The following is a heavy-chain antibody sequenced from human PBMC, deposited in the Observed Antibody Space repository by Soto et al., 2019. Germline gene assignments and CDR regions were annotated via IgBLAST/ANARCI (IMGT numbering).Heavy chain of an antibody. V-gene: IGHV3-33*01. CDR1: GFTFSSYG. CDR2: IWSDGSNK. J-gene: IGHJ4*02. Sequence: GGSLRLSCAASGFTFSSYGMHWVRQAPGKGLEWVAVIWSDGSNKYYANSVKGRFTISRDNSKNTLYLQMNSLRAEATAVYYCARDLFYGDYVGFDYWGQGTLVTVSS. D-gene: IGHD4-17*01. CDR3: ARDLFYGDYVGFDY.